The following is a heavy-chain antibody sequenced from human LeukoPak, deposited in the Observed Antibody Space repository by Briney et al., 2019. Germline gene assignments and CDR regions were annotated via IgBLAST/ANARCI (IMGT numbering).Heavy chain of an antibody. CDR3: AKEKDSSTWPPIWDY. CDR1: GFTFSNFA. CDR2: ISAGGGYT. Sequence: GGSLRLSCVASGFTFSNFAMNWVRQAPGKGLEWVSTISAGGGYTDYADSVKGRFTISRDNSKNTLYLQMNSLRAEDTAVYYCAKEKDSSTWPPIWDYWGQGTLVTVSS. V-gene: IGHV3-23*01. J-gene: IGHJ4*02. D-gene: IGHD6-13*01.